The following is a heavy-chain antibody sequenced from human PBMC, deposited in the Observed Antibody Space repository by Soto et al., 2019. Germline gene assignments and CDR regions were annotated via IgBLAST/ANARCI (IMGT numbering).Heavy chain of an antibody. Sequence: EASVKVSCKASGYTFTSYGISWVRQAPGQGLEWMGWISAYNGNTNYAQKLQGRVTMTTDTSTSTAYMELRSLRSDDTAVYYCARTYDSSGYYSLPRDYWGQGTLVTVSS. CDR3: ARTYDSSGYYSLPRDY. V-gene: IGHV1-18*01. CDR2: ISAYNGNT. J-gene: IGHJ4*02. CDR1: GYTFTSYG. D-gene: IGHD3-22*01.